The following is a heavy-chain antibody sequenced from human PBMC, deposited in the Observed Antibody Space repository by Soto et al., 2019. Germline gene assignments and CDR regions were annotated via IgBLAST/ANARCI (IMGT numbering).Heavy chain of an antibody. J-gene: IGHJ6*02. CDR3: ARNWNDLVYYYYGMDV. CDR2: ISSSSSTI. Sequence: HPGGSLRLSCAASGFTFSSYSMNWVRQAPGKGLEWVSYISSSSSTIYYADSVKGRFTISRDNAKNSLYLQMNSLRDEDTAVYYCARNWNDLVYYYYGMDVWGQGXTVTVSS. D-gene: IGHD1-1*01. V-gene: IGHV3-48*02. CDR1: GFTFSSYS.